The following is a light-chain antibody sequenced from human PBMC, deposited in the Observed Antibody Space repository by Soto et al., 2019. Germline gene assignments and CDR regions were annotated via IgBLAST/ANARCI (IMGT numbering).Light chain of an antibody. Sequence: DIQMTQSPSTRSASVGDRVTIICRASQTIINWLAWYQQKPGKAPKLLIYKASSLESGVPSRFSGSGSGTEFTLTISSLQPDDFATYYCQQYITFPPAWTFGQGTKVEIK. CDR2: KAS. J-gene: IGKJ1*01. CDR3: QQYITFPPAWT. V-gene: IGKV1-5*03. CDR1: QTIINW.